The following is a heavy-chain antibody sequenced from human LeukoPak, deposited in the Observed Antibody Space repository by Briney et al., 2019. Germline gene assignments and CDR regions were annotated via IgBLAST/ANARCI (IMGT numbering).Heavy chain of an antibody. J-gene: IGHJ4*02. D-gene: IGHD6-25*01. CDR2: INPSGGGT. CDR1: GYTLTNFY. V-gene: IGHV1-46*01. Sequence: ASVKVSCTASGYTLTNFYMHWVRQAPGQGPEWMGIINPSGGGTSYAQKFQGRVTMTRDTSTSTVYMELSSLTSEDTAIYYCARIGGYGIFDYWGQGTLVTVSP. CDR3: ARIGGYGIFDY.